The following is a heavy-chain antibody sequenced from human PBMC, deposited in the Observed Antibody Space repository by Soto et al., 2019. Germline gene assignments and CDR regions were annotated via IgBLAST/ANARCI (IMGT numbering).Heavy chain of an antibody. V-gene: IGHV1-8*01. J-gene: IGHJ4*02. D-gene: IGHD2-15*01. CDR2: MNPNSGNT. CDR1: GYTFTSYD. Sequence: ASVKVSCKASGYTFTSYDIKWVRQATGQGLEWMGWMNPNSGNTGYAQKFQGRVTMTRNTSISTAYMELSSLRSEDTAVYYCARGRRRYCSGGSCYFDYWGQGTLVTVSS. CDR3: ARGRRRYCSGGSCYFDY.